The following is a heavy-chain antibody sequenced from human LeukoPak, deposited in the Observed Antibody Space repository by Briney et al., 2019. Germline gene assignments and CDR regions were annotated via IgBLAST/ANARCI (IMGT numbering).Heavy chain of an antibody. CDR3: ARRSWQLVPWFDP. J-gene: IGHJ5*02. CDR1: GYTFTSYD. Sequence: GASVKVSCKASGYTFTSYDINWVRHATGQGLEWMGWMSPNSGNTGYAQKFQGRVTMTRNTSISTAYMELSSLRSEDTAVYYCARRSWQLVPWFDPWGQGTLVTVSS. CDR2: MSPNSGNT. D-gene: IGHD6-13*01. V-gene: IGHV1-8*01.